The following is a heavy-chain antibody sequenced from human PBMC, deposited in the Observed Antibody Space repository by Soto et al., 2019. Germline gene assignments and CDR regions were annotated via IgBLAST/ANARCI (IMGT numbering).Heavy chain of an antibody. J-gene: IGHJ4*02. V-gene: IGHV3-9*01. CDR2: ITWNSGGI. Sequence: EVQLVESGGDLVQPGRSLRLSCTASGFTFDEYAMHWVRQVPGKGLEWVSVITWNSGGIDYADSVKGRFTTSRDNAKNTLYLQMKSLRTEDTAFYYCAKDARAVAGLGVYYFDLWGQGTLVTVSS. CDR1: GFTFDEYA. CDR3: AKDARAVAGLGVYYFDL. D-gene: IGHD6-19*01.